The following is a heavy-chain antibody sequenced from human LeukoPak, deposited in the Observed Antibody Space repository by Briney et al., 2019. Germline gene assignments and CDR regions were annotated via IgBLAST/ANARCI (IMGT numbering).Heavy chain of an antibody. CDR3: ARDSGRFGERGSSFPRFDY. CDR1: GYTFTSYG. V-gene: IGHV1-18*01. CDR2: ISAYNGNT. J-gene: IGHJ4*02. D-gene: IGHD3-10*01. Sequence: ASVKVSCKASGYTFTSYGISWVRQAPGQGLEWMGWISAYNGNTNYAQKLQGRVTMTTDTSTSTAYMELRSLRSDDTAVYYCARDSGRFGERGSSFPRFDYWGQGTLVTVSS.